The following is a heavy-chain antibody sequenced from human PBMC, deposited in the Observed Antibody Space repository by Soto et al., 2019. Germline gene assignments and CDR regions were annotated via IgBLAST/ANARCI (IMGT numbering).Heavy chain of an antibody. CDR1: GFSFSTYE. CDR3: ARDRAAGGY. V-gene: IGHV3-48*03. D-gene: IGHD6-13*01. Sequence: PGGSLRLSCAASGFSFSTYEMNWVRQAPGKGLEWVAYISSGSDTIHYADSVRGRFTVSRDNAKNSLYLQMNSLRVEDTALYYCARDRAAGGYRGQGTLVTVSS. J-gene: IGHJ4*02. CDR2: ISSGSDTI.